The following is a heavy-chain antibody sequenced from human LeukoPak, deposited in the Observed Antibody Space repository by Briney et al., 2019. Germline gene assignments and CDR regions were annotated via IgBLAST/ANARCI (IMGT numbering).Heavy chain of an antibody. CDR2: ISGSGGST. CDR1: GFTFSSYA. CDR3: AKEGSKYSGSYIDY. J-gene: IGHJ4*02. D-gene: IGHD1-26*01. V-gene: IGHV3-23*01. Sequence: QAGGSLRLSCAASGFTFSSYAMSWVRQAPGKGLEWVSAISGSGGSTYYADSVKGRFTISRDNSKNTLYLQMNSLRAEDTAVYYCAKEGSKYSGSYIDYWGQGTLVTVSS.